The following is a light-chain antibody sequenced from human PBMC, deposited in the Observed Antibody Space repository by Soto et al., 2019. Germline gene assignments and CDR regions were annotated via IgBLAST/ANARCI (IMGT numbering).Light chain of an antibody. J-gene: IGKJ1*01. CDR1: QSVSKNY. V-gene: IGKV3-20*01. CDR2: GAS. CDR3: QQYGSPGT. Sequence: IVLTQSPGTLSLSPGERATLSCRASQSVSKNYLAWYQQKPGQAPRLLIYGASNRATGIPDRFSGSGSGTDFTLTIRRMEPEDFAVYDCQQYGSPGTFCQGTKVDIK.